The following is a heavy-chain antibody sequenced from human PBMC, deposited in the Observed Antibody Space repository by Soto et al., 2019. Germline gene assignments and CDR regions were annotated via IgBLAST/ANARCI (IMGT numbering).Heavy chain of an antibody. CDR2: ISSSSSYI. Sequence: GESLKISCAASGFTFSSYSMNWVRQAPGKGLEWVSSISSSSSYIYYADSVKGRFTISRDNAKNSLYLQMNSLRAEDTAVSYCARGRGNLGSSSDAFDIWGQGTMVTVSS. D-gene: IGHD6-6*01. V-gene: IGHV3-21*01. CDR3: ARGRGNLGSSSDAFDI. J-gene: IGHJ3*02. CDR1: GFTFSSYS.